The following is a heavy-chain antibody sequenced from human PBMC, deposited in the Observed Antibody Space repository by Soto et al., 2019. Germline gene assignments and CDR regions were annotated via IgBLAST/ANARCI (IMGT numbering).Heavy chain of an antibody. CDR3: AKPPDYNWNDY. CDR2: VSGSGGST. J-gene: IGHJ4*02. Sequence: ESGGGLVQPGGSLRLSCAASGFTFSRYAMSWVRQAPGKGLEWISAVSGSGGSTYYADSVKGRFTISRDNSKDTLYLQMNNLRAEDTAVYYCAKPPDYNWNDYWGQGTLVTVSS. V-gene: IGHV3-23*01. CDR1: GFTFSRYA. D-gene: IGHD1-20*01.